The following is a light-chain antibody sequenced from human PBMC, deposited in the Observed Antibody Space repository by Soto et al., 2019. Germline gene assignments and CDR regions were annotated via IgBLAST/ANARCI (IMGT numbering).Light chain of an antibody. Sequence: DIQVTQSPSSLSASVGDRVTITCRASQSISSYLNWYQQKPGKAPKLLIYAASSLQSGVPSRFSGSGSGTDFTLTISSLQPEDFATYYCQQYYSTPLTFGQRTEV. CDR3: QQYYSTPLT. J-gene: IGKJ1*01. CDR1: QSISSY. CDR2: AAS. V-gene: IGKV1-39*01.